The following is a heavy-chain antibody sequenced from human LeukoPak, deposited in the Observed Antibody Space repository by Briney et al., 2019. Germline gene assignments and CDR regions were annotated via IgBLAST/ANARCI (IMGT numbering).Heavy chain of an antibody. CDR2: MNQDGSEE. J-gene: IGHJ4*02. CDR3: ARGNDSPYDHTFDY. Sequence: GSLRLSWAASGLAFGSYWMNWVRQASGKGLEWLANMNQDGSEENYVDSVKCRFTISRDNTKNSLFLQMDSLRAEDTAFYYCARGNDSPYDHTFDYWGQGTLVTVSS. V-gene: IGHV3-7*03. D-gene: IGHD1-1*01. CDR1: GLAFGSYW.